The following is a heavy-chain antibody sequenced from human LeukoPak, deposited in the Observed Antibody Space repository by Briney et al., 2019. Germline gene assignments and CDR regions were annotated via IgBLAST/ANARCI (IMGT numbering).Heavy chain of an antibody. J-gene: IGHJ5*02. CDR3: ARVAGSGSPSARWFDP. CDR2: IYYSGST. V-gene: IGHV4-59*01. D-gene: IGHD3-10*01. Sequence: SETLSLTCTVSGGSISSYYWSWIRQPPGKGLEWIGYIYYSGSTNYNPSLKSRVTISVDTSKNQFSLKLSSATAADTAVDYCARVAGSGSPSARWFDPWGQGTLVTVSS. CDR1: GGSISSYY.